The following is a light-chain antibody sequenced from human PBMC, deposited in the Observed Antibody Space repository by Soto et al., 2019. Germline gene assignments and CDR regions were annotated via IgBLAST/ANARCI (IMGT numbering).Light chain of an antibody. V-gene: IGKV1-5*03. J-gene: IGKJ1*01. CDR2: KAS. CDR1: QTISSW. Sequence: DIPMTQPPSTLAGSVGDRVTTPFPASQTISSWLAWYQQRPGKAPKLLIYKASTLKSGVPSRFSGSGSGTEFTLTISSLQPDDVATYYCQHYNSYSEALGQGTKVDIK. CDR3: QHYNSYSEA.